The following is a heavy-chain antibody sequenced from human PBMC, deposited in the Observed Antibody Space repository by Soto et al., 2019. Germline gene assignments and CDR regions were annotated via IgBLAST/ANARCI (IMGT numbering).Heavy chain of an antibody. V-gene: IGHV3-23*01. Sequence: PGGSLRLSCAASGFTFSSYAMSWVRQAPGKGLEWVSAISGSGGSTYYADSVKGRFTISRDNSKNTLYLQMNSLRAEDTAVYYCAKPSYYYDSSRPAAFDIWRQGKMVTV. J-gene: IGHJ3*02. D-gene: IGHD3-22*01. CDR2: ISGSGGST. CDR1: GFTFSSYA. CDR3: AKPSYYYDSSRPAAFDI.